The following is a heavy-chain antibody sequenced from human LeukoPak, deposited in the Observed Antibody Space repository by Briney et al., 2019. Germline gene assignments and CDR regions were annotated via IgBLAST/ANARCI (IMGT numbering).Heavy chain of an antibody. D-gene: IGHD1-1*01. V-gene: IGHV1-2*02. CDR1: GYTFTGYY. Sequence: ASVKVSCKASGYTFTGYYMHWVRQAPGQGLEWMGWINPNSGGTNYAQKFQGRVTMTRDTSISTAYMELSRLRSDDTAVYYCTRAATGTGKSTGCNWFDPWGQGTLVTVSS. CDR2: INPNSGGT. CDR3: TRAATGTGKSTGCNWFDP. J-gene: IGHJ5*02.